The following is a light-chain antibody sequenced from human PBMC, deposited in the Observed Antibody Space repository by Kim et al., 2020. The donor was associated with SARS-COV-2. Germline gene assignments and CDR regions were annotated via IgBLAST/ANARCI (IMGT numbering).Light chain of an antibody. Sequence: DIQMTQSPSSLSASVGDRVTITCRASQDISNYLAWYQQKPGKVPKLLIYAASTLQSGVPSRFSGSGSGTDFTLTISSLQPEDVATYYCQKYSSAPRTFGQGTKVDIK. J-gene: IGKJ1*01. V-gene: IGKV1-27*01. CDR1: QDISNY. CDR2: AAS. CDR3: QKYSSAPRT.